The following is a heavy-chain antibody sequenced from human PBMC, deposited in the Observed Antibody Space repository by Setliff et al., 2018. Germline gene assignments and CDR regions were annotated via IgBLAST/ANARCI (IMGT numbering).Heavy chain of an antibody. V-gene: IGHV4-59*02. CDR2: ISYSGIT. J-gene: IGHJ1*01. Sequence: SETLSLTCNVSGASVSSHYWDWIRQPPGKGLEWIGFISYSGITTYDVSLKSRVSISVDTSKNQLSLTPSSVTAADTAVYYCVREGYSEYFQDWGRGTLVTVSS. D-gene: IGHD1-1*01. CDR1: GASVSSHY. CDR3: VREGYSEYFQD.